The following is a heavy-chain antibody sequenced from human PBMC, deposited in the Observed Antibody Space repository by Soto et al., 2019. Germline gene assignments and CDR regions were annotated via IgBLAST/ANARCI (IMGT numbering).Heavy chain of an antibody. V-gene: IGHV3-13*04. CDR3: ARAIGPTLFDY. Sequence: GGSLRLSCSASGFTFSSYDMHWVRQGPGKGLEWVSAIGTVGDTNYAGSVKGRFTISRENAKNSLYLQMNSLRAGDTAIYFCARAIGPTLFDYWGQGTMVTVYS. CDR2: IGTVGDT. J-gene: IGHJ4*02. D-gene: IGHD3-22*01. CDR1: GFTFSSYD.